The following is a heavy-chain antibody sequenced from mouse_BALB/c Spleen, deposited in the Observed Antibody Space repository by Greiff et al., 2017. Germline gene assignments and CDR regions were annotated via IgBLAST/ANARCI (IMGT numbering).Heavy chain of an antibody. V-gene: IGHV3-2*02. CDR2: ISYSGST. CDR1: GYSITSDYA. CDR3: ARWGEVRAY. D-gene: IGHD2-13*01. Sequence: EVQLQESGPGLVKPSQSLSLTCTVTGYSITSDYAWNWIRQFPGNKLEWMGYISYSGSTSYNPSLKSRISITRDTSKNQFFLQLNSVTTEDTATYYCARWGEVRAYWGQGTLVTVSA. J-gene: IGHJ3*01.